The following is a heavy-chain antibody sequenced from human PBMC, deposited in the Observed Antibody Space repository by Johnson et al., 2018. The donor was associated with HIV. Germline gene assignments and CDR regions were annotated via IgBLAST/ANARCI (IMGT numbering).Heavy chain of an antibody. CDR1: GFTFSSYG. J-gene: IGHJ3*02. D-gene: IGHD3-16*02. CDR3: ATISVIPSRVNDAFDI. CDR2: ISFDGNLK. V-gene: IGHV3-30*03. Sequence: VQLVESGGGVVQPGRSLRLSCAASGFTFSSYGMHWVRQAPGKGLEWVAVISFDGNLKKYAASVKGRFTISRDNSKTTLYLQMNSLTAEDTAVYYCATISVIPSRVNDAFDIWGQGTMVTVSS.